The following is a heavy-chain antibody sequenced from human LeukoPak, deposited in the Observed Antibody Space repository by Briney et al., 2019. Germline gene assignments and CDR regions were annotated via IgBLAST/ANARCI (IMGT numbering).Heavy chain of an antibody. J-gene: IGHJ5*02. D-gene: IGHD6-13*01. CDR1: GFTFSSYS. CDR2: ISSSSSYI. Sequence: GGSLRLSCAASGFTFSSYSMNWVRQAPGKGLEWVSYISSSSSYIYYADSVKGRFTISRDNAKNSLYLQMNSLRAEDTAVYYCAREGYSSSFYNWFDPWGQGTLVTVSS. V-gene: IGHV3-21*05. CDR3: AREGYSSSFYNWFDP.